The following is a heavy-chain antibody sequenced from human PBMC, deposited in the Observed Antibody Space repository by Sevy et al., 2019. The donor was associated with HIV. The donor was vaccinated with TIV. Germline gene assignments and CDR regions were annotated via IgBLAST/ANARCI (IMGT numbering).Heavy chain of an antibody. Sequence: GGSLRLSCAASGFTFSAYGMHWVRQAPGKRLEWVAFIRYDGSNKFYADSVKGRFTISRDNSNNMMYLQMNSLRGEDTAVYYCATRWTPGYWGQGTLVTVSS. D-gene: IGHD1-1*01. CDR2: IRYDGSNK. CDR1: GFTFSAYG. CDR3: ATRWTPGY. V-gene: IGHV3-30*02. J-gene: IGHJ4*02.